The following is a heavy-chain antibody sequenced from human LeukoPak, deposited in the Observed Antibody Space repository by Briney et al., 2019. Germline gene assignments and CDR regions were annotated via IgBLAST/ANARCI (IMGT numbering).Heavy chain of an antibody. D-gene: IGHD6-19*01. CDR1: GFTFSSYG. J-gene: IGHJ4*02. Sequence: PGGSLRLSCAASGFTFSSYGMSWIRQAPGKGLEWVSAITGSGGSTYYADSVKGRFTISRDNSKNTLYLQMNSLRAEDTAVYYCAKGRVAGTPLSGAFDYWGQGTLVTVSS. CDR2: ITGSGGST. V-gene: IGHV3-23*01. CDR3: AKGRVAGTPLSGAFDY.